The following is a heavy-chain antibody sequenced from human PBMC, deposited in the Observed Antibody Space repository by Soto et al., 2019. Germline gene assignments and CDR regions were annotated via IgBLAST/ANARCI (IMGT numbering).Heavy chain of an antibody. CDR1: GGTFSSYA. CDR2: IIPIFGTA. J-gene: IGHJ6*02. D-gene: IGHD2-15*01. CDR3: ARGYCSGGSCHPLYYYYGMDV. Sequence: SVKVSCKASGGTFSSYAISWVRQAPGQGLEWMGGIIPIFGTANYAQKFQGRVTITADESTSTAYMELSSLRSEDTAVYYCARGYCSGGSCHPLYYYYGMDVWGQGTTVTVS. V-gene: IGHV1-69*13.